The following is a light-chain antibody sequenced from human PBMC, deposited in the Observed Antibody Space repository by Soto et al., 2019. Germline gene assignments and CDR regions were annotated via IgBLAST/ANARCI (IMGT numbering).Light chain of an antibody. V-gene: IGKV3-20*01. CDR1: QSVNSSY. CDR2: GAS. Sequence: EIVLTQSPGTLSLSPGERATLSCRASQSVNSSYLACYQQKPGQAPRLLIYGASSRATGIPDRFSGSGSGTDFTLTISRLEPEDFAVYYCQQYGSSPLTFGQGTKVEIK. CDR3: QQYGSSPLT. J-gene: IGKJ1*01.